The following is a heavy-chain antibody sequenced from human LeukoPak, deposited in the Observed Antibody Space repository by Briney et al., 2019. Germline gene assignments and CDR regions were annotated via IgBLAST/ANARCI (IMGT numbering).Heavy chain of an antibody. CDR1: GFTFDDYA. D-gene: IGHD6-19*01. Sequence: TGGSLRLSCAASGFTFDDYAMNWVRQAPGKGLEWVSGISWNSDSIGYADSVKGRFTISRDNAKNSLYLQMNSLRAEDMALYYCAKDMGVAGTMGALDIWGQGTMVTVSS. CDR2: ISWNSDSI. CDR3: AKDMGVAGTMGALDI. V-gene: IGHV3-9*03. J-gene: IGHJ3*02.